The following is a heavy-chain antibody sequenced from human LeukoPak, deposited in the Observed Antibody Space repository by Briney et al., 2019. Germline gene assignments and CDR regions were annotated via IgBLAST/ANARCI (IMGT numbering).Heavy chain of an antibody. Sequence: SETLSLTCAVYGGSISSYYWSWIRQPPGKGLEWIGEINHSGSTKYNPSLKSRVTISVDTSKNQFSLKVSSVTAADTAMYYCARDEDSHGSFDYWRQGTLVTVSS. CDR2: INHSGST. J-gene: IGHJ4*02. V-gene: IGHV4-34*01. CDR1: GGSISSYY. CDR3: ARDEDSHGSFDY. D-gene: IGHD5-18*01.